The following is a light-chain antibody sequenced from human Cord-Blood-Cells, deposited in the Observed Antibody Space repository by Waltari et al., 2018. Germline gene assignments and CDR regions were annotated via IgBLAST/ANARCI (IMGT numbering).Light chain of an antibody. CDR3: QAWDSSTALV. V-gene: IGLV3-1*01. Sequence: SYELTQPPSVSVSPGQTASITCSGDEVGDKYACWYQQKPGQSPVLVIYQDSKRPSGIPERFSGSNSGNTATLTISGTQAMDEADYYCQAWDSSTALVFGGGTKLTVL. CDR1: EVGDKY. CDR2: QDS. J-gene: IGLJ3*02.